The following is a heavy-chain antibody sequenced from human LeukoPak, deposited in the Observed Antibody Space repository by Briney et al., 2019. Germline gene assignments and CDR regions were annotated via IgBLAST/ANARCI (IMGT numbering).Heavy chain of an antibody. CDR3: ARAGVQWQRPRDYYYYYMDV. D-gene: IGHD6-19*01. J-gene: IGHJ6*03. Sequence: PSETLSLTCTVSGDSISSYFWTWIRQPAGKELEWIGRIYSSGSTNYNPSLKSRVTISVDKSRNQFSLKLSSVTAADTAVYYCARAGVQWQRPRDYYYYYMDVWGKGSTVTVSS. CDR1: GDSISSYF. CDR2: IYSSGST. V-gene: IGHV4-4*07.